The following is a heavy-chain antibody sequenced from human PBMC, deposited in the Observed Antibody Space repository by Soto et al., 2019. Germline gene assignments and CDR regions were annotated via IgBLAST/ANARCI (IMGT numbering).Heavy chain of an antibody. J-gene: IGHJ3*01. CDR1: GFTFSSYA. CDR2: ISGSGGST. D-gene: IGHD3-22*01. Sequence: GGSLRLSCAASGFTFSSYAMSWVRQAPGKGLEWVSAISGSGGSTYYADSVKGRFTISRDNSKNTLYLQMNSLRAEDTAVYYCAKDRESITMIVVRITPSATHFRGQATLLT. V-gene: IGHV3-23*01. CDR3: AKDRESITMIVVRITPSATHF.